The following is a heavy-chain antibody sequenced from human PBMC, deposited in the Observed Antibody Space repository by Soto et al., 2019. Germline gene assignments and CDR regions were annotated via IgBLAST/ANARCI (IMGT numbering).Heavy chain of an antibody. CDR2: ISSSSSTI. CDR1: GFTFSSYS. D-gene: IGHD2-15*01. CDR3: ARDGKGGLGGYYYYYYYMDV. J-gene: IGHJ6*03. V-gene: IGHV3-48*01. Sequence: GGSLRLSCAASGFTFSSYSMNWVRQAPGKGLEWVSYISSSSSTIYYADSVKGRFTISRDNAKNSLYLQMNSLRAEDTAVYYWARDGKGGLGGYYYYYYYMDVWGKGTTVTVSS.